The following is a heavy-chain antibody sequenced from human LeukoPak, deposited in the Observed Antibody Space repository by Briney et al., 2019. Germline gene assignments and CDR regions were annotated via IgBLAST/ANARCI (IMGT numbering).Heavy chain of an antibody. Sequence: PGGSLRLSCAASGFTFSSYDMHWVRQATGKGLEWVSAIGTAGDTYYPGSVKGRFTISRENAKNSLYLQMNSLRAGDTAVYYCARVPSGSWDFDCWGQGTLVTVSS. CDR2: IGTAGDT. J-gene: IGHJ4*02. V-gene: IGHV3-13*01. CDR3: ARVPSGSWDFDC. CDR1: GFTFSSYD. D-gene: IGHD1-26*01.